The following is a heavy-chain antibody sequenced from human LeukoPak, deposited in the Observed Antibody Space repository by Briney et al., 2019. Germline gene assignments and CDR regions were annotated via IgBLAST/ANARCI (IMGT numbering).Heavy chain of an antibody. V-gene: IGHV3-23*01. CDR1: GFTFRTYA. D-gene: IGHD3-10*01. CDR2: IRSSGETT. CDR3: AKEVRESAWFYFDF. Sequence: GGSLRLSCAASGFTFRTYAMSWVRQAPGKGLEWVSSIRSSGETTYYADSVKGRFTISRDNSRNTVFLQMNGLTAEDTAVYYCAKEVRESAWFYFDFWGQGTLATVSP. J-gene: IGHJ4*02.